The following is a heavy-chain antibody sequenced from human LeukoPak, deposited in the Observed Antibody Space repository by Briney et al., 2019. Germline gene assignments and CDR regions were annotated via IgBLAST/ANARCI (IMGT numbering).Heavy chain of an antibody. Sequence: GGSLRLSCAASGFTFSSYWMSWVRQAPGKGLEWVANIKQDGSEKYYVDSVKGRFTISRDNAKNSLYLQMNSLRAEDTAVYCCAREATTVTYFRRQARYFDYWGQGTLVTVSS. CDR2: IKQDGSEK. V-gene: IGHV3-7*01. CDR1: GFTFSSYW. J-gene: IGHJ4*02. CDR3: AREATTVTYFRRQARYFDY. D-gene: IGHD4-17*01.